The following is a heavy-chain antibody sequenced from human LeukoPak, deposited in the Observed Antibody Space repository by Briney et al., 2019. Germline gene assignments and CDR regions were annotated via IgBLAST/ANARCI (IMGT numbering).Heavy chain of an antibody. CDR3: AKGYCTNGVCYGFPSVAFDI. CDR1: GFTFDDYA. CDR2: ISWNSGSI. V-gene: IGHV3-9*03. D-gene: IGHD2-8*01. Sequence: PGRSLRLSCAASGFTFDDYAMHWVRQTPGKGLEWVSGISWNSGSIGYADSVKGRFTISRDNAKNSLYLQMNSLRAEDMALYYCAKGYCTNGVCYGFPSVAFDIWGQGTMVTVSS. J-gene: IGHJ3*02.